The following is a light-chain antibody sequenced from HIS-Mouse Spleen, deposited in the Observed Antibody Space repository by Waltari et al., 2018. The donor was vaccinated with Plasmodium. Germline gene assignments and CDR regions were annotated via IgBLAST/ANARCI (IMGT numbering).Light chain of an antibody. J-gene: IGKJ3*01. CDR1: QSVSSN. Sequence: EIVMTQSPATLSVSPGERATLSCRASQSVSSNLAWYQQKPGQAPRLLIYGASTRATGIPARFSGSGSGTEVTLTISSVQSEDFAVYYCQQYNNWPRTFGPGTKVDIK. CDR2: GAS. V-gene: IGKV3-15*01. CDR3: QQYNNWPRT.